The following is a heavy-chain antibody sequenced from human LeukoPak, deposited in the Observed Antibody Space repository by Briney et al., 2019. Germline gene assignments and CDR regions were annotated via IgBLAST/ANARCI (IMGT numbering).Heavy chain of an antibody. CDR1: GFTFSSYG. V-gene: IGHV3-30*03. CDR2: ISYDGSNK. J-gene: IGHJ3*02. Sequence: PGGSLRLYCAASGFTFSSYGMHWVRQAPGKGLGWVAVISYDGSNKYYADSVKGRFTISRDNSKNTLYLQMNSLRAEDTAVFYCARHKTRTRAFDIWGQGTMVTVSS. D-gene: IGHD1-14*01. CDR3: ARHKTRTRAFDI.